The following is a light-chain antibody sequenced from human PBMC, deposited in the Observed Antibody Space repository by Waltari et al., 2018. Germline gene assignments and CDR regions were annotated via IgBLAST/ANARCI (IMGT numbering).Light chain of an antibody. J-gene: IGLJ2*01. V-gene: IGLV3-21*03. CDR2: DDI. CDR3: QVWDIDSDPSVV. Sequence: SYVLTQPPSVSVAPGRTARITCGGNNIGTKTAHWYQQKPGQAPVMVVYDDIDRPSGIPERFSGSNSGNTATLIINRVEAGDEADYYCQVWDIDSDPSVVFGGGDQTDRP. CDR1: NIGTKT.